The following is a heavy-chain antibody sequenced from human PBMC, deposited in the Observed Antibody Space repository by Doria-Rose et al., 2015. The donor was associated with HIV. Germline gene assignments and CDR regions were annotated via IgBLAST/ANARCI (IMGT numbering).Heavy chain of an antibody. CDR2: IFSDDER. J-gene: IGHJ4*02. CDR3: ARIKSSRWYHKYYVDF. V-gene: IGHV2-26*01. Sequence: QVTLKESGPVLVKPTETLTLTCTVSGVSLSSPGMGVSWIRQPPGKALEWLANIFSDDERSYKTPLKSRLTISRSTSKCQVVLTMTDMDPVNTATYYCARIKSSRWYHKYYVDFWGQGTLVIVSA. D-gene: IGHD6-13*01. CDR1: GVSLSSPGMG.